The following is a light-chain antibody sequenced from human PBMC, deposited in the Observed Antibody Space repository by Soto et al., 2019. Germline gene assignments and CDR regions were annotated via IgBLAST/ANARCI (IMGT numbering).Light chain of an antibody. CDR1: QSVLYTSNNKNY. Sequence: DIVMTQSPDSLAVSLGERATINCKSSQSVLYTSNNKNYLAWYQQKPGQPPRLLIYWASTRESGVPDRFSGSGSGTDFTLTISSLQAEDVAVYYCHQYYSGWTFGQGTKLEIK. J-gene: IGKJ2*02. CDR3: HQYYSGWT. V-gene: IGKV4-1*01. CDR2: WAS.